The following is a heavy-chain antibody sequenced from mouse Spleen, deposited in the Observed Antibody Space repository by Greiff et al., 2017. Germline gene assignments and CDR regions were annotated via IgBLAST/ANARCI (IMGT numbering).Heavy chain of an antibody. CDR2: ISSGGSYT. D-gene: IGHD1-1*01. J-gene: IGHJ2*01. CDR3: ARHDYYGTYYFDY. Sequence: EVNVVESGGGLVKPGGSLKLSCAASGFTFSSYAMSWVRQTPEKRLEWVATISSGGSYTYYPDSVKGRFTISRDNAKNTLYLQMSSLRSEDTAMYYCARHDYYGTYYFDYWGQGTTLTVSS. CDR1: GFTFSSYA. V-gene: IGHV5-9-3*01.